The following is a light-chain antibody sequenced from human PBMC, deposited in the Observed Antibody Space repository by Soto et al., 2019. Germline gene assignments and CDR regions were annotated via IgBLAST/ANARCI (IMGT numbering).Light chain of an antibody. J-gene: IGLJ3*02. CDR1: SSNIGAGYD. CDR3: QSYDSSLSWV. V-gene: IGLV1-40*01. Sequence: QSVLTQSPSVSGAPGQTVAISCTGNSSNIGAGYDVHWYQQLPQTAPKLLIYGNNNRPSGIPDRFSGSKSGTSASLAITGLQAEDEADYYCQSYDSSLSWVFGGGTSSPS. CDR2: GNN.